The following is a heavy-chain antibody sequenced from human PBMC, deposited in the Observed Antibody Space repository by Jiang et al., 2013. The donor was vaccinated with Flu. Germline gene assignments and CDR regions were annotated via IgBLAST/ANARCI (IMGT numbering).Heavy chain of an antibody. CDR1: GFTFSSYW. J-gene: IGHJ4*02. CDR3: ARDGAYCGGDCPHDY. V-gene: IGHV3-74*01. CDR2: INSDGRST. D-gene: IGHD2-21*02. Sequence: QLVESGGGLVQPGGSLRLSCAASGFTFSSYWMHWVRQAPGKGLVWVSRINSDGRSTSYADSVKGRFTISRDNAKNTLYLQMNSLRAEDTAVYYCARDGAYCGGDCPHDYWGQGTLVTVSS.